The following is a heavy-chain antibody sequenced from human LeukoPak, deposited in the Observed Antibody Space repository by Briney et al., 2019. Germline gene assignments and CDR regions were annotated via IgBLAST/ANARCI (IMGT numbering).Heavy chain of an antibody. J-gene: IGHJ4*02. CDR1: GYTFTSYD. CDR2: MNPNSGNT. V-gene: IGHV1-8*01. Sequence: ASVKVSCKASGYTFTSYDINWVRQATGQGLEWMGWMNPNSGNTGYAQKFQGRVTMTRNTSISTAYMELSSLRSEDTAVYYCAKVSTAMVIIDYWGQGTLVTVSS. CDR3: AKVSTAMVIIDY. D-gene: IGHD5-18*01.